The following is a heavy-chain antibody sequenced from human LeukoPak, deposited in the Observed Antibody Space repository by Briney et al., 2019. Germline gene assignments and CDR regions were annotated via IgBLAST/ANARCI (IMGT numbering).Heavy chain of an antibody. D-gene: IGHD3-22*01. CDR1: GFTFSSYE. J-gene: IGHJ4*02. CDR2: ISSSGSTI. CDR3: ATHSSGYYETDY. Sequence: QPGGSLRLSCAASGFTFSSYEMNWVRQAPGKGLEWVSYISSSGSTIYYADSVKGRFTISRDNAKNSLYLQMNSLRAEDTAVYYCATHSSGYYETDYWGQGTLVTVSS. V-gene: IGHV3-48*03.